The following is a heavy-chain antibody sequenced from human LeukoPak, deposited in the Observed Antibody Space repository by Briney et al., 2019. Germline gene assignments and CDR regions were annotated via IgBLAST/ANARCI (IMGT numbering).Heavy chain of an antibody. CDR3: ANGIPGGYYYDSSGYYFDY. CDR1: GGSISSSSYY. CDR2: IYYSGST. V-gene: IGHV4-39*01. Sequence: SETLSLTCTVSGGSISSSSYYWGWIRQPPGKGLEWIGSIYYSGSTYYNPSLKSRVTISVDTSKNQFSLKLSSVTAADTAVYYCANGIPGGYYYDSSGYYFDYWGQGTLVTVSS. J-gene: IGHJ4*02. D-gene: IGHD3-22*01.